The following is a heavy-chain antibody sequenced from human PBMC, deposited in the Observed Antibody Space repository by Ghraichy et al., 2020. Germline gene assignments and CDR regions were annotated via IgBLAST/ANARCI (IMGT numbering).Heavy chain of an antibody. Sequence: ASVKVSCKASGYTFTSYAMHWVRQAPGQRLEWMGWINAGNGNTKYSQKFQGRVTITRDTSASTAYMELSSLRSEDMAVYYCARADLSIAVAGTWPVRGWFDPWGQGTLVTVSS. V-gene: IGHV1-3*01. CDR3: ARADLSIAVAGTWPVRGWFDP. J-gene: IGHJ5*02. CDR1: GYTFTSYA. D-gene: IGHD6-19*01. CDR2: INAGNGNT.